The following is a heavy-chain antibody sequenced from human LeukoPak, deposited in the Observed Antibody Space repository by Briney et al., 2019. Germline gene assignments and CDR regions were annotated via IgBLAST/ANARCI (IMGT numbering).Heavy chain of an antibody. CDR2: ISSSSSTI. Sequence: GGSLRLSCAASGLTFSSYSMNWVRQAPGKGLEWVSYISSSSSTIYYADSVKGRFTISRDNAKNSLYLQMNSLRAEDTAVYYCARDRSGDYLSDAFDIWGQGTMVTVSS. J-gene: IGHJ3*02. CDR1: GLTFSSYS. D-gene: IGHD4-17*01. V-gene: IGHV3-48*01. CDR3: ARDRSGDYLSDAFDI.